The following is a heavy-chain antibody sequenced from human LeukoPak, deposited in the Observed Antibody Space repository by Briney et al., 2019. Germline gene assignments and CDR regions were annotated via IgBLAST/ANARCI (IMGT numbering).Heavy chain of an antibody. V-gene: IGHV4-4*07. CDR2: IYSTGST. CDR1: GGSVRSYW. J-gene: IGHJ4*02. Sequence: PSETLSLTCDVSGGSVRSYWWGWVRQPAGKGLEWLGRIYSTGSTRFNPSLKSRLTLSIDTSTNQFSLTLTSVTAADTAVYFCAXXGYTVSYYFLDYWSQGTLVTVSS. D-gene: IGHD1-26*01. CDR3: AXXGYTVSYYFLDY.